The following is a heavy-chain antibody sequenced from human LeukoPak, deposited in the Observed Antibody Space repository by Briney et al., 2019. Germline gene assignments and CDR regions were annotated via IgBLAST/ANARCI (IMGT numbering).Heavy chain of an antibody. J-gene: IGHJ4*02. Sequence: PSGTLSLTCGVSGGSVINTNWWTWVRQPPGKGLEWIGEVHLDGRTNYNPSLESRLTMSVDESENQVSLKLTSVTAADTAVYYCAREGGFYRPLDYSGQGSLDTVSS. D-gene: IGHD1-26*01. V-gene: IGHV4-4*02. CDR3: AREGGFYRPLDY. CDR1: GGSVINTNW. CDR2: VHLDGRT.